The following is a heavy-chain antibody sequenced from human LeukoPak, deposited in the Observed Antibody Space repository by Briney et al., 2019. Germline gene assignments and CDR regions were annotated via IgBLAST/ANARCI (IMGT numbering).Heavy chain of an antibody. J-gene: IGHJ3*02. V-gene: IGHV1-2*02. CDR2: INPNSGGT. CDR3: ARSNCGGDCYDSFDI. D-gene: IGHD2-21*02. CDR1: GYTFTGYH. Sequence: ASVKVSCKASGYTFTGYHMHWVRQAPGQGLGWMGWINPNSGGTNYAQNFQGRVTVTRDTSISTAYMELSRLISDDTAVYYCARSNCGGDCYDSFDIWGQGTMVTVSS.